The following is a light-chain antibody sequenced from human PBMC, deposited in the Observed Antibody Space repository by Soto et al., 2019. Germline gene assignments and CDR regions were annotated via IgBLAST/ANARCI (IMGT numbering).Light chain of an antibody. CDR3: SSYGSTSTRYV. CDR1: SSDVGGYNY. V-gene: IGLV2-14*01. CDR2: EVS. Sequence: QSALTQPASVSGSPGQSITISCTGTSSDVGGYNYVSWYQQHPGKAPKLMIYEVSNRPSGVSNRFSGSKSANTASLTSSGLQAEDADYSFCSSYGSTSTRYVFGTGTKVTVL. J-gene: IGLJ1*01.